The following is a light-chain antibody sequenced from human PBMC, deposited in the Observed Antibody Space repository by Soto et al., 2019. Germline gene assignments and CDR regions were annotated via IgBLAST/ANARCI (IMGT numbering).Light chain of an antibody. CDR2: VAS. V-gene: IGKV3-15*01. J-gene: IGKJ4*01. Sequence: EIVMTQSPATLSVSPGERATLSFRASQSVSSNLAWYQQKPGQTPNLLSYVASTRATGIPARFSGSGSGTEFTLTISSLQSEYCAVYYCQQDNVWPLTFGGGTKVEFK. CDR1: QSVSSN. CDR3: QQDNVWPLT.